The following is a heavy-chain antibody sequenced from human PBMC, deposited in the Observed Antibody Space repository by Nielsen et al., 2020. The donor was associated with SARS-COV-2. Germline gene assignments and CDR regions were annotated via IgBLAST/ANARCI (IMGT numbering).Heavy chain of an antibody. D-gene: IGHD4-17*01. V-gene: IGHV6-1*01. CDR2: TYYRSKWYN. Sequence: SPSPSSGLEWLGRTYYRSKWYNDYAVSVKSRITINPDTSKNQFSLHLNSVTPEDTAVYYCARARGAYGDYYYYYYTDVWGKGTTVTVSS. CDR3: ARARGAYGDYYYYYYTDV. J-gene: IGHJ6*03.